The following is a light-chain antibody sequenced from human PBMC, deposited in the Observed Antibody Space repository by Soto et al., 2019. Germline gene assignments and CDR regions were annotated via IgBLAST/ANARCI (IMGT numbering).Light chain of an antibody. Sequence: QSVLTQPPSAFGTPGQRVTISCSGSSSNIGSNYVYWYQQLPGTAPKLLIYRNNQRPSGVPDRFSGSKSGTSASLAISGLRSEDEADYYCAAWDDSLSALVFGTGTKVTVL. V-gene: IGLV1-47*01. CDR3: AAWDDSLSALV. J-gene: IGLJ1*01. CDR2: RNN. CDR1: SSNIGSNY.